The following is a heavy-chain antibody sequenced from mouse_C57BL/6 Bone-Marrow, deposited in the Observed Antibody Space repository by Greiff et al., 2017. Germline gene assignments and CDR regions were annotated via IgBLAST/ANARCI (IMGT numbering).Heavy chain of an antibody. Sequence: DVKLVESGGGLVKPGGSLKLSCAASGFTFSDYGMHWVRQAPEKGLEWVAYISSGSSTIYYADTVKGRFTISRDNAKNTLFLQMTSLRSGDTAMYYCARGGWDDYWGQGTTLTVSS. CDR3: ARGGWDDY. V-gene: IGHV5-17*01. CDR2: ISSGSSTI. CDR1: GFTFSDYG. J-gene: IGHJ2*01. D-gene: IGHD4-1*01.